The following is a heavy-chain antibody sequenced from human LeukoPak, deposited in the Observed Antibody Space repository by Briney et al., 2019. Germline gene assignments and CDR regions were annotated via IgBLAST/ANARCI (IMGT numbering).Heavy chain of an antibody. CDR2: INVYNGHT. V-gene: IGHV1-18*01. D-gene: IGHD3-10*01. CDR3: VRDSDHAPDY. J-gene: IGHJ4*02. CDR1: GYIFTNYG. Sequence: ASVRVSCKPSGYIFTNYGVSWVRQAPGQGLEWMEWINVYNGHTIYAQEFQGRVTLTTDTSTSTAHMDLRSLRSDDTAVYYCVRDSDHAPDYWGQGTLVTVSS.